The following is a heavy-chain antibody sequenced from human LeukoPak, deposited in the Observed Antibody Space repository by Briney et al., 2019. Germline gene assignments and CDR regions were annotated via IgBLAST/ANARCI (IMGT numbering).Heavy chain of an antibody. Sequence: PSETLSLTCAVYGGSFSGYYWSWIRQPPGKGLEWIGEINHSGSTNYNPSLKSRVTISVDTSKNQFSLKLSSVTAADTAVYYCARDSSGDGWFDPWGQGTLVTVSS. CDR3: ARDSSGDGWFDP. J-gene: IGHJ5*02. V-gene: IGHV4-34*01. CDR1: GGSFSGYY. D-gene: IGHD2-21*01. CDR2: INHSGST.